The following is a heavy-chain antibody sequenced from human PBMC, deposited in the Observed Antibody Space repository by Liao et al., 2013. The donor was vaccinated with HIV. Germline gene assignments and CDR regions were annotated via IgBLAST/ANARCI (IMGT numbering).Heavy chain of an antibody. J-gene: IGHJ3*02. V-gene: IGHV4-39*07. D-gene: IGHD1-1*01. CDR2: INHSGST. Sequence: QLQLQESGPGLVKPSETLSLTCTVSGGSISSSSYYWGWIRQPPGKGLEWIGEINHSGSTNYNPSLKSRVTISVDTSKKQFSLKLSSVTAADTAVYYCARGRGTSAFDIWGQGDNGHRLF. CDR3: ARGRGTSAFDI. CDR1: GGSISSSSYY.